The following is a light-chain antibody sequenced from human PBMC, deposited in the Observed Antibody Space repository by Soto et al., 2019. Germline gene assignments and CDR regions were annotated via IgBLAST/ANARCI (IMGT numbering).Light chain of an antibody. CDR3: SSYAGSNNFGV. J-gene: IGLJ1*01. V-gene: IGLV2-8*01. Sequence: QSVLTQPPSASGSPGQSVTISCTGTSSDVGGYNYVSWYQQHPGKAPKLMIYEVSKRPSGVPDRFSGSKSGNTASLTVSGLQAEDEADYDCSSYAGSNNFGVFGTGTKVTVL. CDR1: SSDVGGYNY. CDR2: EVS.